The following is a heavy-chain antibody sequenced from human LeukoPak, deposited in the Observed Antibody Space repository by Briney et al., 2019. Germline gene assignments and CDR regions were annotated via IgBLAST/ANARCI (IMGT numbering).Heavy chain of an antibody. Sequence: ASVKVSCKASGYTFTSYAMHWVRQAPGQRLEWMGWINAGNGNTKYSQEFQGRVTITRDTSASTAYMELSSLRSEDMAVYYCARGGVYSSSYNDYWGQGTLATVSS. D-gene: IGHD6-6*01. CDR3: ARGGVYSSSYNDY. CDR2: INAGNGNT. V-gene: IGHV1-3*03. J-gene: IGHJ4*02. CDR1: GYTFTSYA.